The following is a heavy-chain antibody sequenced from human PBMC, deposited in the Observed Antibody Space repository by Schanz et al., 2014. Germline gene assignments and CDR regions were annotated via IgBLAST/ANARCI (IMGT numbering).Heavy chain of an antibody. CDR2: VSSRSDEI. Sequence: EVQLVESGGGLVQPGGSLRLSCAASGFTFSSYWMHWVRQVPGKGLVWVSAVSSRSDEIKYADSVRGRFTISRDNSRSTMYLQMNSLRAEDTAVYYCANNWNLDYWGQGTLVTASS. J-gene: IGHJ4*02. CDR1: GFTFSSYW. CDR3: ANNWNLDY. D-gene: IGHD1-20*01. V-gene: IGHV3-74*03.